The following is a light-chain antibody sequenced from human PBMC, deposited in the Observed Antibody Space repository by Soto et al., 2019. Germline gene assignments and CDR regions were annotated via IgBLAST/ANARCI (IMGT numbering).Light chain of an antibody. CDR3: QQYGSLPRT. V-gene: IGKV3-20*01. Sequence: ETVLTQSPGTLSLSPGERATLSCRASQSVSSSYLGWYQQKPGQAPRLLIYGGSSRATGIPDRFSGSGSGTDFTLTISRLEPEDFAVYYCQQYGSLPRTFGQGTKLEIK. J-gene: IGKJ2*01. CDR1: QSVSSSY. CDR2: GGS.